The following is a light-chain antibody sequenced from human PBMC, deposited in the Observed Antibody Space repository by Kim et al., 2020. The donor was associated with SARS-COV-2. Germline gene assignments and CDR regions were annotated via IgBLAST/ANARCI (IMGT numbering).Light chain of an antibody. CDR1: QDINTW. CDR2: GAS. J-gene: IGKJ1*01. Sequence: IQLTQSPSSVSASVGDRVTITCRASQDINTWLGWYQQKPGKAPKLLIYGASNLQSGVPSRFSGSGSGTDFTLTISRLQPDDWATYYCQQANSFPPWTFGQGTKLEI. CDR3: QQANSFPPWT. V-gene: IGKV1-12*01.